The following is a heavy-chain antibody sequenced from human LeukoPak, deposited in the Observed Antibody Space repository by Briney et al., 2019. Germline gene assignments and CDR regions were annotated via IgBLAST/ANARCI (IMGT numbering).Heavy chain of an antibody. J-gene: IGHJ4*02. CDR1: GYTFTSYY. D-gene: IGHD3-10*01. Sequence: ASVKVSCKASGYTFTSYYMHWVRQAPGQGLEWMGIINPSGDSTSYAQKFQGRVTMTRDTSTSTVYMELSSLRSEDTAVYYCARDSYYGSGSYYTTIDYWGQGTLVTVSS. CDR3: ARDSYYGSGSYYTTIDY. V-gene: IGHV1-46*01. CDR2: INPSGDST.